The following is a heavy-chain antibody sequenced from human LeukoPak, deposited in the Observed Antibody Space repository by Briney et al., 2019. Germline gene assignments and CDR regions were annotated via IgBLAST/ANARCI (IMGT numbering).Heavy chain of an antibody. J-gene: IGHJ6*02. CDR3: ARALGRLQPYYYYYGMDV. CDR2: IKQDGSEK. Sequence: GGSLRLSCAGSGFTFSSYWMSWVRQAPGKGLEGVANIKQDGSEKYYVDSVKGRFTISRDNAKNSLHLQMNSLGAEDTAVYYCARALGRLQPYYYYYGMDVWGQGTTVTVSS. D-gene: IGHD5-24*01. V-gene: IGHV3-7*01. CDR1: GFTFSSYW.